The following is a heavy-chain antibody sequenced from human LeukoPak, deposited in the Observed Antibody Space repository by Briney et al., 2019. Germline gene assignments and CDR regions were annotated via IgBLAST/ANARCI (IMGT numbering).Heavy chain of an antibody. V-gene: IGHV1-2*02. CDR3: AREGIAAAGLDTFDY. D-gene: IGHD6-25*01. Sequence: GASVKVSCKASEYTFIGYYMHWVRQAHGQGPEWMGWINPNGGGTNYAQKFQGRVTMTRDTSISTAYMELSRLRSDDTAVYYCAREGIAAAGLDTFDYWGQGTLVTVSS. J-gene: IGHJ4*02. CDR2: INPNGGGT. CDR1: EYTFIGYY.